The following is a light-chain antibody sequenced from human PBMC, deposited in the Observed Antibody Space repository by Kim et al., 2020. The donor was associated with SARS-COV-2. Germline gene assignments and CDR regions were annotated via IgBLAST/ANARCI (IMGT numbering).Light chain of an antibody. V-gene: IGLV7-46*01. Sequence: QAVVTQEPSLTVSPGETVTLTCASSTGAVTPTHYPYWFQKKPGEVPRTLIFDTGSRHSWTPARFSGSLSGDKAVLTLAGAQPEDDGDYYCLLSFSGIRVFGGGTKLTVL. J-gene: IGLJ3*02. CDR3: LLSFSGIRV. CDR1: TGAVTPTHY. CDR2: DTG.